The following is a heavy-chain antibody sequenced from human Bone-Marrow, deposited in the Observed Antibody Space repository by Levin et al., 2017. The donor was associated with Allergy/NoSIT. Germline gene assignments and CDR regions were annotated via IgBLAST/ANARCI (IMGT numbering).Heavy chain of an antibody. Sequence: GGSLRLSCTGSGFTFGDYAMSWFRQAPGKGLEWVSFIRSKAYSGATEYAASVKGRFTMSRDDSKSIAYLQMNSLETEDTAIYYCARGVLEMGIRYYFDYWGQGTLVTVSS. J-gene: IGHJ4*02. CDR3: ARGVLEMGIRYYFDY. CDR2: IRSKAYSGAT. CDR1: GFTFGDYA. V-gene: IGHV3-49*03. D-gene: IGHD5-24*01.